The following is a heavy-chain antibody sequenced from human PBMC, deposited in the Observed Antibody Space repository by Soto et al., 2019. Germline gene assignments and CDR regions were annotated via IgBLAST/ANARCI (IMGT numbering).Heavy chain of an antibody. CDR1: GFTFGDYA. J-gene: IGHJ5*02. Sequence: PGGSLRLSCTASGFTFGDYAMSWFRQAPGKGLEWVGFIRSKAYGGTTEYAASVKGRFTISRDDSKSIAYLQMNSLKTEDTAVYYCTAEYYDILTGSVTPLLLNWFDPWGQGTLVTVSS. CDR3: TAEYYDILTGSVTPLLLNWFDP. CDR2: IRSKAYGGTT. D-gene: IGHD3-9*01. V-gene: IGHV3-49*03.